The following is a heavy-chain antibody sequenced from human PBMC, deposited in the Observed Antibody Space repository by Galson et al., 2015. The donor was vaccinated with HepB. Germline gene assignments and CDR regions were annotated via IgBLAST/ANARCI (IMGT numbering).Heavy chain of an antibody. CDR1: GFTFSSYS. CDR2: ISSSSTYI. J-gene: IGHJ4*02. Sequence: SLRLSCAASGFTFSSYSMSWVRQAPGKGLEWVSSISSSSTYIYYADSVRGRFTISRDNARNSLYLQMNSLRAEDTAVYFCARPVDGSCSSTRCCIAYWGQGTQVTVSS. CDR3: ARPVDGSCSSTRCCIAY. D-gene: IGHD2-2*01. V-gene: IGHV3-21*01.